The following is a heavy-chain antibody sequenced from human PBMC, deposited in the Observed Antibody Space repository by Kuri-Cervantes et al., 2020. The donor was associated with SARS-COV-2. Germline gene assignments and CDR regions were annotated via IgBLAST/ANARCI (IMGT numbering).Heavy chain of an antibody. V-gene: IGHV3-21*01. CDR3: ARARWELLNYFDY. D-gene: IGHD1-26*01. Sequence: GGSLRLSCAASGFTFSAYSMNWVRQAPGKGLEWVSSITGGSSFTFYANSVKGRFTISRDNAKNSLFLQMNSLRAEDTAVYYCARARWELLNYFDYWGQGTLVTVSS. CDR1: GFTFSAYS. CDR2: ITGGSSFT. J-gene: IGHJ4*02.